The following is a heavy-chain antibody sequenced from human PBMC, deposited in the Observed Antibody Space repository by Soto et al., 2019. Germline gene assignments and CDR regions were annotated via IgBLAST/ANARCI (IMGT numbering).Heavy chain of an antibody. CDR1: GFTFSSYA. J-gene: IGHJ5*01. CDR2: ITGSGGRT. Sequence: EVHLLESGGGLVQPGGSLRLSCTASGFTFSSYAMTWVRQAPGRGLEGVPGITGSGGRTYYADSVKGRFTISRDNSKSTLYLQMNRLRAEDTAVYYCAKDTRYGDYVRWFDSWGQGTLVTVSS. D-gene: IGHD4-17*01. V-gene: IGHV3-23*01. CDR3: AKDTRYGDYVRWFDS.